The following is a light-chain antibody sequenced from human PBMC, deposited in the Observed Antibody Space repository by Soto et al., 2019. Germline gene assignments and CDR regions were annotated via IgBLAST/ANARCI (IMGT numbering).Light chain of an antibody. CDR3: SSYTSSSTWV. J-gene: IGLJ1*01. CDR2: EVS. Sequence: QSALTQPPSVSGSPGQSVTISCTGTSSDVGSYNRVSWYQQPPGTAPKLMIYEVSNRPSGVPDRFSGSKSGITASLTISGLQAEDEADYYCSSYTSSSTWVFGTGTKVTVL. CDR1: SSDVGSYNR. V-gene: IGLV2-18*02.